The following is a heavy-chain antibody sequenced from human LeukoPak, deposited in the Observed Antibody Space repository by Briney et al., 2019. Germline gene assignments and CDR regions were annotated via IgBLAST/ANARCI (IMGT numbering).Heavy chain of an antibody. CDR1: GYTFTGYY. D-gene: IGHD3-9*01. CDR3: AREYDILTGNWSDP. CDR2: IIPILGIA. J-gene: IGHJ5*02. V-gene: IGHV1-69*04. Sequence: GASVKVSCKASGYTFTGYYMHWVRQAPGQGLEWMGRIIPILGIANYAQKFQGRVTITADKSTSTAYMELSSLRSEDTAVYYCAREYDILTGNWSDPWGQGTLVTVS.